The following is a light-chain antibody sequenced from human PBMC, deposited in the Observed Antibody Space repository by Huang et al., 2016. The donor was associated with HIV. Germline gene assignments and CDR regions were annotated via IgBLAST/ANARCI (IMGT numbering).Light chain of an antibody. CDR1: QTVSIN. V-gene: IGKV3-15*01. J-gene: IGKJ4*01. CDR2: GAS. CDR3: QQYNEWPLT. Sequence: EIVMTQSPATLSVSPGERATLSCRASQTVSINLAWYQQKPGQAPSLLIYGASTGATGIPARFSGSGSGTEFTLTISSLQSEDFAVYYCQQYNEWPLTFGGGTKVEIK.